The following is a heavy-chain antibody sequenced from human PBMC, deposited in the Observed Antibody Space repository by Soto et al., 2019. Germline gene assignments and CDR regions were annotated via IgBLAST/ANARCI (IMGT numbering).Heavy chain of an antibody. CDR2: INPNSGGT. CDR3: ARNTQYSSSWSVGMDV. Sequence: QVQLVQSGAEVKKPGASVKVSCKASGYTFTGYYMHWVRQAPGQGLEWMGWINPNSGGTNYAQKFQGWVTMTRDTSISTAYMELSRLRSDDTAVYYCARNTQYSSSWSVGMDVWGQGTTVTVSS. CDR1: GYTFTGYY. J-gene: IGHJ6*02. V-gene: IGHV1-2*04. D-gene: IGHD6-13*01.